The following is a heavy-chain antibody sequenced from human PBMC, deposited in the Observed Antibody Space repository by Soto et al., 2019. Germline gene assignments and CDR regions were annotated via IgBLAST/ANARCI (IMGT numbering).Heavy chain of an antibody. V-gene: IGHV2-5*02. Sequence: QITLKESGPTVMEPTQTLTLTCTFSGFSLSTSGVGVGWVRQPPGKALEWLAFIYWDDDKRYSPSLKTRLTSSNDTTKHQVVLTITHMAPVQTATYYCAHRTPYNVNWNAGWFDPWGQGTLVTVSS. CDR2: IYWDDDK. CDR1: GFSLSTSGVG. J-gene: IGHJ5*02. D-gene: IGHD1-1*01. CDR3: AHRTPYNVNWNAGWFDP.